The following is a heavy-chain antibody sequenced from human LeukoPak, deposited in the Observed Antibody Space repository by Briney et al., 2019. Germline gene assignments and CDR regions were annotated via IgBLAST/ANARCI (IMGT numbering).Heavy chain of an antibody. Sequence: ASVKVSCKASGYTFTSYGISWVRQAPGQGLEWMGWISAYNGNTNYAQKLQGRVTMTTDTSTSTAYMELRSLRSDDTAVYYCARARDYYYDSSGPHFDYWGQEPWSPSPQ. CDR3: ARARDYYYDSSGPHFDY. D-gene: IGHD3-22*01. J-gene: IGHJ4*01. CDR2: ISAYNGNT. V-gene: IGHV1-18*01. CDR1: GYTFTSYG.